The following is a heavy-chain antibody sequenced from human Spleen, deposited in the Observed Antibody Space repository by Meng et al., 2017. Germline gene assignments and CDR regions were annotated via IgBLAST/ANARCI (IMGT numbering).Heavy chain of an antibody. CDR2: ISYDGSNK. J-gene: IGHJ6*02. CDR3: ARDLSRLHYGMDV. CDR1: GFTFSSYA. Sequence: GGSLRLSCAASGFTFSSYAMHWVRQAPGKGLEWAAVISYDGSNKYYADSVKGRFTISRDNAKNSLYLQMNSLRAEDTAVYYCARDLSRLHYGMDVWGQGTTVTVSS. D-gene: IGHD6-25*01. V-gene: IGHV3-30*07.